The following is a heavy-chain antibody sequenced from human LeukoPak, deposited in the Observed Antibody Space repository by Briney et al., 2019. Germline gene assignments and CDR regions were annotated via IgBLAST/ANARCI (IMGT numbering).Heavy chain of an antibody. CDR2: ISGGSSGST. Sequence: PGGSLRLSCAASGFTFSDYAMSWVRQAPGKGLEWLSVISGGSSGSTYYADSVTGRFTLSRDNSKNTVDLQMNNLRVDDTAIYYCAKDHANTPVVTNWGQGIMVSVSS. V-gene: IGHV3-23*01. CDR1: GFTFSDYA. CDR3: AKDHANTPVVTN. J-gene: IGHJ4*02. D-gene: IGHD2-21*02.